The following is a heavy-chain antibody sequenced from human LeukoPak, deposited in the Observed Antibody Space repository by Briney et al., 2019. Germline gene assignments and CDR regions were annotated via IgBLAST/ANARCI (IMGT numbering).Heavy chain of an antibody. J-gene: IGHJ4*02. V-gene: IGHV3-23*01. D-gene: IGHD4-17*01. CDR1: GFTFTTYA. Sequence: GGSLRLSCAASGFTFTTYAMNWVRQAPGKGLEWVSAIINSGGSTYYADSVKGRFTISRDNSKNTLYLQMNSLRAEDTAVYYCAKYIYGDYGGVDYRGQGTLVTVSS. CDR3: AKYIYGDYGGVDY. CDR2: IINSGGST.